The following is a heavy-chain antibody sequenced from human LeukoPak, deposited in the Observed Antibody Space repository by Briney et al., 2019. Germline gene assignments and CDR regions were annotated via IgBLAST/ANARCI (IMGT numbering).Heavy chain of an antibody. V-gene: IGHV1-2*04. CDR1: GYAFTGSY. J-gene: IGHJ5*02. CDR2: LNPNRGGT. Sequence: VQVSCKVSGYAFTGSYMHWVRQAPRQGLEWMGWLNPNRGGTNYAQKIQGWVTMTRDTSISTAYMELSRLRSDDTAVYYCARDLLPDGSASHSGFDPWGQGTLVTASS. CDR3: ARDLLPDGSASHSGFDP. D-gene: IGHD2-15*01.